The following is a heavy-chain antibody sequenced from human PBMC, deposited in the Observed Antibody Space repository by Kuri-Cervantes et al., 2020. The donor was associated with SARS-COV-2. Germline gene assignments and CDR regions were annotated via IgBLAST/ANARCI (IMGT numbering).Heavy chain of an antibody. Sequence: SETLSLTCTVSGGSISSYSWSWIRKPPGKGLEWIGYIYYSGSTNYNPPLKSRVTISVDTSKNQFSLKLRSVTAADTAVYYCARVCYDLWSGYYTSYYYMDVWGKGTTVTVSS. D-gene: IGHD3-3*01. CDR3: ARVCYDLWSGYYTSYYYMDV. V-gene: IGHV4-59*01. CDR1: GGSISSYS. J-gene: IGHJ6*03. CDR2: IYYSGST.